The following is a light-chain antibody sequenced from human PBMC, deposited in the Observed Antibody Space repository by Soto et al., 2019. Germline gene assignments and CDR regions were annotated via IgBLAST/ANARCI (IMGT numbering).Light chain of an antibody. CDR3: QQRSNWPLIT. J-gene: IGKJ5*01. CDR2: DAS. Sequence: EIVLTQSPATLSLSPGERAPLSCRASPSVSSYLAWYQQKPGQAPRLLIYDASNRATGIPARFSGSGSGTDFTLTISSLEPEDFAVYYCQQRSNWPLITFGQGTRLEIK. CDR1: PSVSSY. V-gene: IGKV3-11*01.